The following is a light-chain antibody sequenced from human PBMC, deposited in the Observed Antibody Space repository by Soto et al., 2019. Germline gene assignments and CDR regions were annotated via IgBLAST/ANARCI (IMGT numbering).Light chain of an antibody. Sequence: QMTQSPSSLSASLVDRFTITFLASQDIRIYLNWYQHKPGQAPKLLIYDASQLETGVPSKFSGSGSGTDFTLTINNLQAEDIATYYCQHYNSLPITFGQGTRLEIK. V-gene: IGKV1-33*01. CDR3: QHYNSLPIT. CDR2: DAS. J-gene: IGKJ5*01. CDR1: QDIRIY.